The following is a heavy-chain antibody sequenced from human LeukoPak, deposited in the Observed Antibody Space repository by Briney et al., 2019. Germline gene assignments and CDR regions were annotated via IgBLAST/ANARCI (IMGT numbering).Heavy chain of an antibody. D-gene: IGHD3-9*01. V-gene: IGHV3-20*04. CDR2: INWNGGST. J-gene: IGHJ3*02. CDR1: GFTFDDYG. Sequence: GGSLRLSCAASGFTFDDYGMSWVRQAPGKGLEWVSGINWNGGSTGYADSVKGRFTISRDNAKNSLYLQMNSLRAEDTALYYCARNYDILTGYRLDAFDIWGQGTMVTVSS. CDR3: ARNYDILTGYRLDAFDI.